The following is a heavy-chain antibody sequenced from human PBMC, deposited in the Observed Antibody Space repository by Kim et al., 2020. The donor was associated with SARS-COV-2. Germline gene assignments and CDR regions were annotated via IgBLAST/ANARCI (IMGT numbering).Heavy chain of an antibody. CDR2: INSDGSST. V-gene: IGHV3-74*01. CDR3: ARDRPYDYVWGSYRYYYYYGMDV. Sequence: GGSLRLSCAASGFTFSSYWMHWVRQAPGKGLVWVSRINSDGSSTSYADSVKGRFTISRDNAKNTLYLQMNSLRAEDTAVYYCARDRPYDYVWGSYRYYYYYGMDVWGQGTTVTVSS. D-gene: IGHD3-16*02. J-gene: IGHJ6*02. CDR1: GFTFSSYW.